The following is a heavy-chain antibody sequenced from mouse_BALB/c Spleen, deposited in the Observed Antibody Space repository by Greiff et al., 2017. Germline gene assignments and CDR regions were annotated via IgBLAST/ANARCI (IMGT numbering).Heavy chain of an antibody. Sequence: VQLQESGAELVRPGVSVKISCKGSGYTFTDYAMHWVKQSHAKRLEWIGVISTYYGDASYNQKFKGKATMTVDKSSSTAYMELARLTSEDSAIYYGARGGITTVAMDYWGQGTTLTVSS. D-gene: IGHD1-1*01. J-gene: IGHJ4*01. CDR3: ARGGITTVAMDY. CDR2: ISTYYGDA. V-gene: IGHV1S137*01. CDR1: GYTFTDYA.